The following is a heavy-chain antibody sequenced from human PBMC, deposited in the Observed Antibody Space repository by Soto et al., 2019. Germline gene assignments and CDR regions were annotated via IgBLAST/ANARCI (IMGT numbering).Heavy chain of an antibody. CDR1: GDSISSSHW. D-gene: IGHD6-13*01. V-gene: IGHV4-4*02. J-gene: IGHJ6*02. CDR2: IFHSGSA. Sequence: QVQLQESGPGLVKPSGTLSLTCAVSGDSISSSHWWSWVRQPPGKGLEWIGEIFHSGSANYSPSLNSRVSMSLDKSKNQFSLRLNSVTAADTAVYYCTRLEAVRFYYAMDVWGQGTTVTVSS. CDR3: TRLEAVRFYYAMDV.